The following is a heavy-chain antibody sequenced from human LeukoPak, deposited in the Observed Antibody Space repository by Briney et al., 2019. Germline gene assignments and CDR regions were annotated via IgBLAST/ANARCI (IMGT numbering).Heavy chain of an antibody. CDR3: ARPFQDFDWSNDAFDI. V-gene: IGHV1-8*01. CDR2: MNPNSGHT. Sequence: ASVKVSCKASGYTFNSYDINWVRQATGQGLEWMGWMNPNSGHTGYAQKFQGRISMTRDTSISTAYMELSSLRSEDTAVYYCARPFQDFDWSNDAFDIWGQGTMVTVSS. J-gene: IGHJ3*02. D-gene: IGHD3-9*01. CDR1: GYTFNSYD.